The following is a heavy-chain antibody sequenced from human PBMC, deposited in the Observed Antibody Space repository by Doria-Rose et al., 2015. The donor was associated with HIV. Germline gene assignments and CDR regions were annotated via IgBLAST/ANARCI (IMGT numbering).Heavy chain of an antibody. CDR3: AKAPIIGPKYYFYMDV. CDR2: ISWDSGAK. J-gene: IGHJ6*03. D-gene: IGHD3-3*01. CDR1: GFSFESYA. V-gene: IGHV3-9*01. Sequence: EVQLVETGGGLVQPGRSLRLSCVGSGFSFESYAMHWVRLAPGKGLEWVAGISWDSGAKGNADSVEGRFTISRDNAKKSVYLEMRSLRPVDTAFYYCAKAPIIGPKYYFYMDVWGKGTSVTVSS.